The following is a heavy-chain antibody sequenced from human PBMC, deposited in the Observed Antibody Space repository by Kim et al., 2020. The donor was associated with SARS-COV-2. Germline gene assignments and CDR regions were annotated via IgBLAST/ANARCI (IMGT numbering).Heavy chain of an antibody. D-gene: IGHD3-9*01. J-gene: IGHJ4*02. V-gene: IGHV2-5*02. CDR2: IYWDDDK. CDR3: AHWLLDYDILTGYYNFDY. Sequence: SGPTLVKPTQTLTLTCTFSGFSLSTSGVGVGWIRQPPGKALEWLALIYWDDDKRYSPSLKSRLTITKDTSKNQVVLTMTNMDPVDTATYYCAHWLLDYDILTGYYNFDYWGQGTLVTVSS. CDR1: GFSLSTSGVG.